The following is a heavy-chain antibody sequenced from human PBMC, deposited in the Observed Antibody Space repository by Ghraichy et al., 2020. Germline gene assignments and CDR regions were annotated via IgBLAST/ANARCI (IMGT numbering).Heavy chain of an antibody. CDR3: ARDGAAARRLFGFGQLNWFDP. CDR1: GFTFSSYG. CDR2: IWYDGSNK. D-gene: IGHD6-6*01. J-gene: IGHJ5*02. Sequence: GGSLRLSCAASGFTFSSYGMHWVRQAPGKGLEWVAVIWYDGSNKYYADSVKGRFTISRDNSKNTLYLQMNSLRAEDTAVYYCARDGAAARRLFGFGQLNWFDPWGQGTLVTVSS. V-gene: IGHV3-33*01.